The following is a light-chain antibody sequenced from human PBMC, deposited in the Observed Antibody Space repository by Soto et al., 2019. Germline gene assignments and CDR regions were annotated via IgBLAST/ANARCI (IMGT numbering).Light chain of an antibody. J-gene: IGLJ2*01. CDR2: EVS. Sequence: QSALTQPPSASGSPGQSVTISCTGTSGDLGAYNYVSWYQQHPGKAPKLLIYEVSERPSGVPDRFSGSKSGNTASLTVSGLQAEDEADYYCSSYTVSNVVFGGGTKLTVL. CDR3: SSYTVSNVV. CDR1: SGDLGAYNY. V-gene: IGLV2-8*01.